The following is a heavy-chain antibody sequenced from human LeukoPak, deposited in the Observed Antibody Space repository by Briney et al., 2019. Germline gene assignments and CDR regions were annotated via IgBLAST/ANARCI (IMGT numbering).Heavy chain of an antibody. CDR3: ARSAYYYGSGSYRY. D-gene: IGHD3-10*01. V-gene: IGHV4-39*01. CDR2: IYYSGST. J-gene: IGHJ4*02. CDR1: GGSISSSSYY. Sequence: SETLSLTCTVSGGSISSSSYYWGWIRQPPGKGLEWIGSIYYSGSTYYNPSLKSRVTISVDTSKNLFSLKLSSVTAADTAVYYCARSAYYYGSGSYRYWGQGTLVTVSS.